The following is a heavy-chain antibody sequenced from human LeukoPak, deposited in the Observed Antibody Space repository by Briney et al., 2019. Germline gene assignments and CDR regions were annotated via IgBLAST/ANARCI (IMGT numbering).Heavy chain of an antibody. CDR1: GFTFDGYA. J-gene: IGHJ6*02. D-gene: IGHD7-27*01. V-gene: IGHV3-9*01. Sequence: GRSLRLSCAASGFTFDGYAMHWVRQAPGKGLEWVSGISWNSGSIGYADSVKGRFTISRDNAKNSLYLQMNSLRAEDTALYYCAKENWAYYYYGMDVWGQGTTVTVSS. CDR2: ISWNSGSI. CDR3: AKENWAYYYYGMDV.